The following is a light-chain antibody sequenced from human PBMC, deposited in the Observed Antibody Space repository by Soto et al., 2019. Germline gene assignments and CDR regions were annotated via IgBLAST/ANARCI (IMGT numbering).Light chain of an antibody. J-gene: IGLJ2*01. CDR2: EVS. CDR1: SSDVGGYNY. V-gene: IGLV2-14*01. CDR3: SSYTSSNTLV. Sequence: QSALTQPASVSGSPGQSITISCTGTSSDVGGYNYVSWYQQHPGKAPKVVIYEVSNRPSGVSNRFSGSKSGNTASLTISGLQADDEADYYCSSYTSSNTLVFGGGTKVTVL.